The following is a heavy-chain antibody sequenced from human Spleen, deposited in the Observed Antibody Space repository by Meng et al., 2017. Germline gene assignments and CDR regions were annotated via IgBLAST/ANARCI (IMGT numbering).Heavy chain of an antibody. CDR2: IDTNTGNP. V-gene: IGHV7-4-1*02. CDR3: ARAGWDGATIEY. J-gene: IGHJ4*02. D-gene: IGHD1-26*01. CDR1: GYSFTTYA. Sequence: QVQLVQSGSELKKPGASVKVSCRASGYSFTTYAMNWVRQAPGQGLGWMGWIDTNTGNPTYAQAFPGRFVFSLDTSVSTAFLQINNLEADDTALYYCARAGWDGATIEYWGPGTLVTVSS.